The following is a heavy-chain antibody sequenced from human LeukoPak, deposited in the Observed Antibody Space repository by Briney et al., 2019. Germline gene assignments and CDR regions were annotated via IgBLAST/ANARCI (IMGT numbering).Heavy chain of an antibody. D-gene: IGHD3-16*01. CDR2: IYHSGST. CDR1: GYSISSGYY. Sequence: SETPSLTCTVSGYSISSGYYWGWIRQPPGKGLEWIGSIYHSGSTYYNPSLKSRVTISVDTSKNQFSLKLSSVTAADTAVYYCARHALGYYDYSGVPWFDPWGQGTLVTVSS. J-gene: IGHJ5*02. CDR3: ARHALGYYDYSGVPWFDP. V-gene: IGHV4-38-2*02.